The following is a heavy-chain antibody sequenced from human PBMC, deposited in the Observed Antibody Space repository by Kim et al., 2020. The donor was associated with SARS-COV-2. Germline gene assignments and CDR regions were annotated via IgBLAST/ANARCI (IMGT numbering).Heavy chain of an antibody. J-gene: IGHJ5*02. CDR2: IYTSGST. D-gene: IGHD3-10*01. CDR1: GGSISNGSYY. CDR3: ARDSYLSWFDP. Sequence: SETLSLTCTVSGGSISNGSYYWSWIRQPAGKGLEWIGRIYTSGSTNYNPSLKSRVTISVDTSKNQFSLKLSSVTAADTAVYYCARDSYLSWFDPWGQGTLVTVSS. V-gene: IGHV4-61*02.